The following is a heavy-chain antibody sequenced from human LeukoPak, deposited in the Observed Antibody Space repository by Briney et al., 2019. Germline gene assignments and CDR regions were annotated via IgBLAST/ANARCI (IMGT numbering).Heavy chain of an antibody. V-gene: IGHV4-34*01. Sequence: SETLSLTCAVYGGSFSGYYWSWIRQPPGKGLEWIGEINHSGSTNYNPSLKGRVTISVDTSKNQFSLKLSSVTAADTAVHYCARGTRGAKGIAAAGTGKPSRLFDYWGQGTLVTVSS. CDR1: GGSFSGYY. J-gene: IGHJ4*02. CDR2: INHSGST. CDR3: ARGTRGAKGIAAAGTGKPSRLFDY. D-gene: IGHD6-13*01.